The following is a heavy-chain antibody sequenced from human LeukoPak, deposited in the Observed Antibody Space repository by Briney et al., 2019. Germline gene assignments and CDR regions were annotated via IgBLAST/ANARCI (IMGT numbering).Heavy chain of an antibody. Sequence: GGSLRLSCTASGFTLSGHGMSWVRQAPGKGLEWVSAIGDSGDSTYYADSVKGRFTISRDTSKNTLYLQMNSLRAEDTAVYYCARDSPVCSYWGQGTLVTVSS. CDR1: GFTLSGHG. CDR2: IGDSGDST. CDR3: ARDSPVCSY. D-gene: IGHD3-10*02. V-gene: IGHV3-23*01. J-gene: IGHJ4*02.